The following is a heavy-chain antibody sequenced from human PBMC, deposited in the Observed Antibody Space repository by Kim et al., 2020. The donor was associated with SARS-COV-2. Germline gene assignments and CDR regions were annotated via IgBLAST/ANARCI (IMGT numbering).Heavy chain of an antibody. CDR1: GFTFSSYG. CDR2: ISYDGSNT. V-gene: IGHV3-30*03. Sequence: GGSLRLSCAASGFTFSSYGMHWVRQAPGKGLEWVAVISYDGSNTYYADSVKGRFTISRDNSKNTLYLQMNSLRAEDTAVYYCARLYCSSTSCYDWFYYYYGMDVWGQGTTVTVSS. CDR3: ARLYCSSTSCYDWFYYYYGMDV. D-gene: IGHD2-2*01. J-gene: IGHJ6*02.